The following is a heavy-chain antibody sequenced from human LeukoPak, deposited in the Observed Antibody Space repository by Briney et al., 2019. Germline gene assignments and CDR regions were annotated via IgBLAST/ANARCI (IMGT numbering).Heavy chain of an antibody. CDR2: IYGSGRRT. V-gene: IGHV3-23*01. CDR3: AKEGTSAYFDA. J-gene: IGHJ4*02. D-gene: IGHD3-9*01. Sequence: GGSLRLSCAASGFTFSIYAMSWVRQAPGKGLEWVSEIYGSGRRTYYADFLKGRFTISRDNSKNTVYLQMNSLRAEDTAVYYCAKEGTSAYFDAWGQGTLVTVSS. CDR1: GFTFSIYA.